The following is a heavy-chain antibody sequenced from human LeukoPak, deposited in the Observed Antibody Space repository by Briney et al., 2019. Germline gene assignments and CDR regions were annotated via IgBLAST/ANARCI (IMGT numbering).Heavy chain of an antibody. CDR1: GGSISSSSYY. CDR2: IYYSGST. CDR3: ARGPFAAAAGTSWFDP. J-gene: IGHJ5*02. V-gene: IGHV4-39*07. D-gene: IGHD6-13*01. Sequence: SETLSLTCTVSGGSISSSSYYWGWIRQPPGKGLEWIGSIYYSGSTYYNPSLKSRVTISVDTSKNQFSLKLSSVTAADTAVYYCARGPFAAAAGTSWFDPWGQGTLVTVSS.